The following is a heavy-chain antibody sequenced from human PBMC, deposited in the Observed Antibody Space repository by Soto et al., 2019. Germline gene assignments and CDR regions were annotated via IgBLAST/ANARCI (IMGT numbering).Heavy chain of an antibody. CDR2: IRGYNGNT. CDR1: GYTFTIYG. D-gene: IGHD3-22*01. Sequence: QVQLVQSGAEVKKAGASVKVSCKASGYTFTIYGISWVREAPGQGLEGMGWIRGYNGNTDYAQNVQDRVTLTTDASTSSVYMELRSPRSDDTAVYYCARVDYYDSSGDYGYWGQGTLITVSS. V-gene: IGHV1-18*04. CDR3: ARVDYYDSSGDYGY. J-gene: IGHJ4*02.